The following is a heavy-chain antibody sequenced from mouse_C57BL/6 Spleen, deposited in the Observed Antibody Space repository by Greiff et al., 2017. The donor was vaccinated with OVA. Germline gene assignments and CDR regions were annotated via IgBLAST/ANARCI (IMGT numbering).Heavy chain of an antibody. V-gene: IGHV1-81*01. J-gene: IGHJ2*01. CDR3: AQRLITTVVEEGDY. CDR2: IYPRSGNT. CDR1: GYTFTSYG. Sequence: QVQLKESGAELARPGASVKLSCKASGYTFTSYGISWVKQRTGQGLEWIGEIYPRSGNTYYNEKFKGKATLTADKSSSTAYMELRSLTSEDSAVYFCAQRLITTVVEEGDYWGQGTTLTVSS. D-gene: IGHD1-1*01.